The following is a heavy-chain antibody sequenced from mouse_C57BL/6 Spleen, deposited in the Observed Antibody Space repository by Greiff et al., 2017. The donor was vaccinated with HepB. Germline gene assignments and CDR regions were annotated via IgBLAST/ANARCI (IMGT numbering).Heavy chain of an antibody. Sequence: VQLQQSGAELVRPGASVKLSCTASGFNIKDYYMHWVKQRPEQGLEWIGRIDPEDGDTEYAPKFQGKATMTADTSSNPAYLQLSSLTSEDTAVYYCTTDGSSYWYFEVWGTGTTVTVSS. J-gene: IGHJ1*03. CDR2: IDPEDGDT. CDR3: TTDGSSYWYFEV. CDR1: GFNIKDYY. D-gene: IGHD1-1*01. V-gene: IGHV14-1*01.